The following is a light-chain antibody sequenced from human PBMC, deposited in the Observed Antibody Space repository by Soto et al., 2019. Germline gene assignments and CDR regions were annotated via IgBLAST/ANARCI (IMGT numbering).Light chain of an antibody. Sequence: QSVLTQSSSASASLGSSVKLTCTLSSGHSTYIIAWHQHQPGKAPRFLMNLEGSGSYNKRSGIPDRFSGSSSGADRYLTISNPQSEDEADYYCETWDSNTRIFGGGTKLTVL. CDR1: SGHSTYI. J-gene: IGLJ2*01. CDR2: LEGSGSY. CDR3: ETWDSNTRI. V-gene: IGLV4-60*03.